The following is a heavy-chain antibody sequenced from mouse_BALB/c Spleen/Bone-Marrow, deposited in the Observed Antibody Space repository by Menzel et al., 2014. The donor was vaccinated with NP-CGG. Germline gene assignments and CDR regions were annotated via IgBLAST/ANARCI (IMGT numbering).Heavy chain of an antibody. D-gene: IGHD1-1*01. J-gene: IGHJ4*01. Sequence: DVHLVESGGGLVKPGGSLKLSCAASGFAFSSYDMSWVRQTPEKRLEWVAYISSGGGSTYYPDTVKGRFNISRDNAKNTLYLQMSSLKSEDTAMYYCARPLYYYGSSPFYAMDYWGQGTSVTVSS. CDR2: ISSGGGST. CDR1: GFAFSSYD. V-gene: IGHV5-12-1*01. CDR3: ARPLYYYGSSPFYAMDY.